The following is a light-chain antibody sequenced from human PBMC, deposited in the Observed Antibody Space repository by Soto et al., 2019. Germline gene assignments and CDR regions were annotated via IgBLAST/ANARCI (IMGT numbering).Light chain of an antibody. CDR2: GAS. V-gene: IGKV3-20*01. CDR1: QTITGSY. J-gene: IGKJ1*01. CDR3: QQYGSSPRT. Sequence: EIVLTQSPGILSLSPGERATLSCRASQTITGSYLAWYQQKPGQAPRLLIYGASIRSTGIPDRFSGSGSGTDFTLTISRLEPEDFAAYYCQQYGSSPRTFGQGTKVEIK.